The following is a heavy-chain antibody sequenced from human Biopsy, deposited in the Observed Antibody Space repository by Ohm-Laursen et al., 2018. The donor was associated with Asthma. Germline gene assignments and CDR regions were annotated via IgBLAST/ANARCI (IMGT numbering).Heavy chain of an antibody. CDR2: VPSDGHNK. V-gene: IGHV3-30*03. D-gene: IGHD3-22*01. J-gene: IGHJ3*02. Sequence: SLRLSCAASGFVFSQCGMHWVRQGPGKGLEWVALVPSDGHNKYYEQSVKGRFTISRDNSRNRLDLQINRLAVEDSAVYFCARQSGQDNGDSSAFDTWGQGTRVAVSS. CDR1: GFVFSQCG. CDR3: ARQSGQDNGDSSAFDT.